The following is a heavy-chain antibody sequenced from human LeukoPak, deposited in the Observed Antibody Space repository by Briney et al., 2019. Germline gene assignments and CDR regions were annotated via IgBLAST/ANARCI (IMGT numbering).Heavy chain of an antibody. CDR2: INHSGST. Sequence: SETLSLTCAVYGGSFSGYYWSWIRQPLGKGLEWIGEINHSGSTNYNPSLKSRVTISVDTSKNQFSLKLSSVTAADTAVYYCAIREVLLWFGESKTFDYWGQGTLVTVYS. J-gene: IGHJ4*02. CDR3: AIREVLLWFGESKTFDY. D-gene: IGHD3-10*01. V-gene: IGHV4-34*01. CDR1: GGSFSGYY.